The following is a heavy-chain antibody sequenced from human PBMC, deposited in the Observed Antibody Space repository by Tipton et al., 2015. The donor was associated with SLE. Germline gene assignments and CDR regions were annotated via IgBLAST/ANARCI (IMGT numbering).Heavy chain of an antibody. Sequence: TLSLTCTVSGDSINRYYWSLIRQPAGKGLAWIGRIYSSGRTIYNPSLKSRLTLSLDTSKNQFSLRVSSVTAADTAVDYCARGGGSYYDYWGQGTLVTSSS. CDR3: ARGGGSYYDY. J-gene: IGHJ4*02. D-gene: IGHD1-26*01. V-gene: IGHV4-4*07. CDR2: IYSSGRT. CDR1: GDSINRYY.